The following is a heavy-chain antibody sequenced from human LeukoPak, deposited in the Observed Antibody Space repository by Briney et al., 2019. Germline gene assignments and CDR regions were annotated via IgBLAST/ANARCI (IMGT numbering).Heavy chain of an antibody. CDR3: ARSSGYLTDY. Sequence: SETLSLTCTVSGGSVSSGSCYWSWIRQPPGKGLEWIGYIYYSGSTNYNPSLKSRVTISVDTSKNQFSLKLSSVTAADTAVYYCARSSGYLTDYWGQGTLVTVSS. V-gene: IGHV4-61*01. D-gene: IGHD3-3*01. CDR2: IYYSGST. CDR1: GGSVSSGSCY. J-gene: IGHJ4*02.